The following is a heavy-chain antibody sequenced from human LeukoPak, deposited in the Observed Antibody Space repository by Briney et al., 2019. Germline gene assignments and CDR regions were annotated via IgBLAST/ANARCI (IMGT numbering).Heavy chain of an antibody. V-gene: IGHV5-51*01. CDR2: IYPGDSDT. Sequence: GESLKISCKGSGYIFTSDWIGWVRQMPGKGLGLRGIIYPGDSDTRYSPSFQGQVTISADQSTSTASLQWSSLKASDTAMYYCARAGTALDSWGPGTLVTVSS. CDR1: GYIFTSDW. D-gene: IGHD1-7*01. J-gene: IGHJ4*02. CDR3: ARAGTALDS.